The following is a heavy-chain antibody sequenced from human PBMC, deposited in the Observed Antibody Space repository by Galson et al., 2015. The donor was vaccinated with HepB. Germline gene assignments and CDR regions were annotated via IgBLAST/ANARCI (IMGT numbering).Heavy chain of an antibody. CDR1: GYTFTNFY. CDR3: ARDLYDILTGSRLRGYDHFGMDV. D-gene: IGHD3-9*01. CDR2: VNPNSGAT. Sequence: SVKVSCKASGYTFTNFYIHWVRQVPGQGPECMGWVNPNSGATTYTPKFQDSPTMTRDTSLRTVYMELNRLTSDDAAVYYCARDLYDILTGSRLRGYDHFGMDVWGQGTTVTVSS. V-gene: IGHV1-2*02. J-gene: IGHJ6*02.